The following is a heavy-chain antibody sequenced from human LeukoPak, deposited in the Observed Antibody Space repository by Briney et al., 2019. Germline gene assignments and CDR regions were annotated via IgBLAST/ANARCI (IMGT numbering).Heavy chain of an antibody. D-gene: IGHD3-10*01. J-gene: IGHJ4*02. V-gene: IGHV3-53*01. Sequence: GGSLRLSCAASGFTFSSYSMNWVRQAPGKGLEWVSVIYSGGSTYYADSVKGRFTISRDNSKNTLYLQMNSLRAEDTAVYYCAREIGGRGYFDYWGQGTLVTVSS. CDR1: GFTFSSYS. CDR3: AREIGGRGYFDY. CDR2: IYSGGST.